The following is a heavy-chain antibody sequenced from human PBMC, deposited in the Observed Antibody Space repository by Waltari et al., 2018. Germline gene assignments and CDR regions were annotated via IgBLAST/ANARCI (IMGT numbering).Heavy chain of an antibody. V-gene: IGHV3-49*04. J-gene: IGHJ4*02. CDR1: GFTFGDYA. CDR2: IRSKAYGGTT. D-gene: IGHD1-1*01. Sequence: EVQLVESGGGLVQPGRSLRLSCTASGFTFGDYAMSWVRQAPGKGLEWVGFIRSKAYGGTTEYAASVKGRFTISRDDSKSIAYLQMNSLKTEDTAVYYCTRGSTGTSKLLDYWGQGTLVTVSS. CDR3: TRGSTGTSKLLDY.